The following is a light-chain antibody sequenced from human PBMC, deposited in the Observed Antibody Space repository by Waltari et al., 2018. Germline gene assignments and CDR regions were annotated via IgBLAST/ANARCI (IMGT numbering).Light chain of an antibody. V-gene: IGLV2-8*01. CDR1: SSDVGGFNY. J-gene: IGLJ2*01. CDR3: SSYGGNNNIL. CDR2: EVT. Sequence: QSALTQPPSASGSPGQSVTISCTGTSSDVGGFNYVSWYPQHPGKAPKLIIFEVTKRPSGVPDRFSCSKSGNTASLTVSGLQSEDEADYYCSSYGGNNNILFGGGTKLSVL.